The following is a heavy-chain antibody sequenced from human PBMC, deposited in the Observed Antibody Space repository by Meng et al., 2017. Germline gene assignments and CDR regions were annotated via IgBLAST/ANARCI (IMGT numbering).Heavy chain of an antibody. CDR1: GYTFTSYY. Sequence: ASVKVSCKASGYTFTSYYMHWVRQAPGQGLEWMGIINPSGGSTSYAQKFQGRVTMTRDTSTSTVYMELSSLRSEGTAVYYCARDQQLALPPAWAAFDIWGQGTMVTVSS. D-gene: IGHD6-13*01. V-gene: IGHV1-46*01. J-gene: IGHJ3*02. CDR3: ARDQQLALPPAWAAFDI. CDR2: INPSGGST.